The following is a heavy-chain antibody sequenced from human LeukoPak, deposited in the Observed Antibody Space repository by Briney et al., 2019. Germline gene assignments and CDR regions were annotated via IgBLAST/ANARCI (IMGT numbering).Heavy chain of an antibody. CDR3: AHSKRGGGYYINAFVV. J-gene: IGHJ3*01. Sequence: PSETLSLTCTVSGASTSAYYWSGIRQPPGKGLEWIGYSYSGGNANYNPSLKSRVTISIDTSENQFSLRLTSVTAADTAIYFCAHSKRGGGYYINAFVVRGQAALVTISS. CDR2: SYSGGNA. CDR1: GASTSAYY. V-gene: IGHV4-59*01. D-gene: IGHD1-26*01.